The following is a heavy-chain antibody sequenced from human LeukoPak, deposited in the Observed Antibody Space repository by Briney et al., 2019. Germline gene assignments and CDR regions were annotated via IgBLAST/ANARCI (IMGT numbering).Heavy chain of an antibody. J-gene: IGHJ6*03. D-gene: IGHD6-19*01. CDR3: AREGAVDGIFYYYMDV. Sequence: GGSLRLSCAASGFTFSTYWMHWVRQAPGKGLVWVSRINGDVSVRDYADSVKGRFNISRDNAKNTLFLHMNSLRGEDTAVYYCAREGAVDGIFYYYMDVWGKGTTVTVSS. CDR2: INGDVSVR. V-gene: IGHV3-74*01. CDR1: GFTFSTYW.